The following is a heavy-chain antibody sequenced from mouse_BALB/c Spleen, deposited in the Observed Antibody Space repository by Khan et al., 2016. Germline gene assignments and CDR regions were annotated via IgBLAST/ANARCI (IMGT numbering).Heavy chain of an antibody. V-gene: IGHV3-2*02. CDR3: ARFPSYYAMDS. J-gene: IGHJ4*01. CDR1: GYSITSDYA. Sequence: EVQLQESGPGLVKPSQSLSLTCTVTGYSITSDYAWNWIRQFPGNKLEWMGYISYSGSTSYNPSLKSRIAITRDTSKNQFFLQLNSVTTEDTATYYCARFPSYYAMDSWGQGTSVPVSS. CDR2: ISYSGST.